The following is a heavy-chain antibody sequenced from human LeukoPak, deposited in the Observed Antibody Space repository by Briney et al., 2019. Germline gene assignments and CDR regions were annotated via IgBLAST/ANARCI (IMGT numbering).Heavy chain of an antibody. J-gene: IGHJ6*04. CDR3: AKDTLWCGEDYYYGMHV. CDR2: ISWNSGRI. D-gene: IGHD3-10*01. V-gene: IGHV3-9*01. Sequence: GGSLRLSCAASGYTFDDYAMHWVRQAPGKGLEWVSGISWNSGRIGYADSVKGRFTISRDHAQNSLYLQMNSLRGEDTALYYCAKDTLWCGEDYYYGMHVWGKETTVPVSS. CDR1: GYTFDDYA.